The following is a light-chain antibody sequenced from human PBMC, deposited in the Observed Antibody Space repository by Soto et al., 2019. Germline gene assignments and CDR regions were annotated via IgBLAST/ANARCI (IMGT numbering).Light chain of an antibody. Sequence: QWALAQPPSASVPAGQSVKILCTGSSTDIGSYNYVQWSQCPPGKAPTLIIYDVSKRSSRVPDRFCGSKSCKTGALTVYGLPTEEEADYYCGSYAGDNMFPGFGGGPQLTVL. V-gene: IGLV2-8*01. J-gene: IGLJ2*01. CDR3: GSYAGDNMFPG. CDR2: DVS. CDR1: STDIGSYNY.